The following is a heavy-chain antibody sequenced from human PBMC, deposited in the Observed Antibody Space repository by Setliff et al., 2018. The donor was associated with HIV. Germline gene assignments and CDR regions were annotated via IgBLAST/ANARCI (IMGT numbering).Heavy chain of an antibody. V-gene: IGHV4-38-2*01. CDR2: IYHSGST. CDR1: GYPISSGYY. J-gene: IGHJ4*02. CDR3: ARLSPQYSGYDSGAFGY. D-gene: IGHD5-12*01. Sequence: SETLSLTCAVSGYPISSGYYWGWIRQPPGKGLEWIGSIYHSGSTYYNPSLKSRVTISVDTSKNQFSLKLSSVTAADTAVYYCARLSPQYSGYDSGAFGYWGQGTLVTVSS.